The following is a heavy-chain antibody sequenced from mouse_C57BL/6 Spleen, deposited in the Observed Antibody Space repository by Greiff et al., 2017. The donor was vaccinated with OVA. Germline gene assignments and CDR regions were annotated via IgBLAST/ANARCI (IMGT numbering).Heavy chain of an antibody. D-gene: IGHD2-10*01. V-gene: IGHV5-17*01. Sequence: EVQVVESGGGLVKPGGSLKLSCAASGFTFSDYGMHWVRQAPEKGLEWVAYISSGSSTIYYADTVKGRFTISRDNAKNTLFLQMTSLRSEDTAMYYCAQTFYGKAWFAYWGQGTLVTVSA. CDR1: GFTFSDYG. CDR3: AQTFYGKAWFAY. CDR2: ISSGSSTI. J-gene: IGHJ3*01.